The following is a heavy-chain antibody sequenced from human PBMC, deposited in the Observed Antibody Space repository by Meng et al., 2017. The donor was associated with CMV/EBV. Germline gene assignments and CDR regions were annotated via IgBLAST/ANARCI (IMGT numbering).Heavy chain of an antibody. Sequence: ASVKVSCKASGYTFTSYGISWVRQAPGQGLEWMGWISAYNGNTNYAQKLQGRVTMTTDTSTSTAYMELRSLRSDDTAVYYCARQCEWGGGSCYGYYYHGMDVWGQGTTVTVSS. CDR3: ARQCEWGGGSCYGYYYHGMDV. CDR1: GYTFTSYG. J-gene: IGHJ6*02. D-gene: IGHD2-15*01. V-gene: IGHV1-18*01. CDR2: ISAYNGNT.